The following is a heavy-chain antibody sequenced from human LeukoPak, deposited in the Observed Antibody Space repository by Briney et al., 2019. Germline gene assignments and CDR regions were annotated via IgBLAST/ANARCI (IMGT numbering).Heavy chain of an antibody. D-gene: IGHD2-2*01. CDR3: VKDIGPVTSSPRFDY. J-gene: IGHJ4*02. Sequence: GGSLRLSCAASGFTFSSYAMSWVRQAPGKGLEWVSAISGSGGSTYYADSVKGRFTISRDNNKNSLYLQMNSLRLEATALYYCVKDIGPVTSSPRFDYWGQGTLVTVSS. V-gene: IGHV3-23*01. CDR1: GFTFSSYA. CDR2: ISGSGGST.